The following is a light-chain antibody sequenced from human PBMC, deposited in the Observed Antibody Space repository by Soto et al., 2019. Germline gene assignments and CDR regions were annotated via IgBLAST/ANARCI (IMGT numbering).Light chain of an antibody. CDR2: GAS. J-gene: IGKJ1*01. V-gene: IGKV3-20*01. CDR3: QQYGSSPRT. Sequence: EIVLTPSPGTLSLSPGERATLSCSASQSVSSSYLAWYQQKPGQAPRLLIYGASSRATGIPDRFSGSGSGTDFTLTISRLEPEDFAVYYCQQYGSSPRTFGQGTKVDI. CDR1: QSVSSSY.